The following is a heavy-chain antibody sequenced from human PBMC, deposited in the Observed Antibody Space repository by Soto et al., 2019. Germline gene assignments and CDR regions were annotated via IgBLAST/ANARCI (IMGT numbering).Heavy chain of an antibody. CDR3: VKAVYLLDFDY. Sequence: GGSLRLSCAASGFTFSSYAMTWVRQAPGKGLEWVSTISGTGGNTYYADSVKGRFTISRDNYKNTVYLQMNSLRAEDTAVYYCVKAVYLLDFDYWGQGTLVTFSS. CDR2: ISGTGGNT. D-gene: IGHD1-20*01. V-gene: IGHV3-23*01. CDR1: GFTFSSYA. J-gene: IGHJ4*02.